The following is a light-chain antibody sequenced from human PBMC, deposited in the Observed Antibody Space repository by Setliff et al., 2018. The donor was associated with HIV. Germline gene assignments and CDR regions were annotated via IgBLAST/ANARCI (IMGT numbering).Light chain of an antibody. CDR1: SSVVGASNS. J-gene: IGLJ1*01. CDR3: CSYAGSYTSLYG. CDR2: DVS. Sequence: QSVLAQPRSVSGSPGQSVTISCTGTSSVVGASNSVSWYQHHPGKAPKVIIYDVSDRPSGVPDRFSGSKSGNTASLTISGLQAEDEADYYCCSYAGSYTSLYGFGTGTKVTVL. V-gene: IGLV2-11*01.